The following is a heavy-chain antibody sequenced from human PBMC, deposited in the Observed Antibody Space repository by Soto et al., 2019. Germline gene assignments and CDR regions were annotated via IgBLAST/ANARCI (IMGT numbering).Heavy chain of an antibody. V-gene: IGHV1-18*01. D-gene: IGHD6-19*01. Sequence: GASVKVSCKASGYTFTSYGISWVRQAPGQGLEWMGWISAYNGNTNYAQKLQGRVTMTTDTSTSTAYMELRSLRSDDTAVYYCARVAGQWLVPGGRWFDPWGQGTLVTVSS. CDR1: GYTFTSYG. CDR3: ARVAGQWLVPGGRWFDP. CDR2: ISAYNGNT. J-gene: IGHJ5*02.